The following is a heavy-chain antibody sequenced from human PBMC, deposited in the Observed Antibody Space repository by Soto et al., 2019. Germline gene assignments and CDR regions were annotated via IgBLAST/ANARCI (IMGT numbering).Heavy chain of an antibody. CDR2: ICNEGSKQ. J-gene: IGHJ5*02. D-gene: IGHD4-17*01. Sequence: QVQLVESGGGVVLPGRSLRLSCVAAGFTFSRYGMHWVRQAPGKGLEWVAVICNEGSKQVYDDSVTGRFTISRDNSKNTLYLEKDSLRDEDTSLYYCARDDDYEANAIDLWGQGTLVTVSS. CDR1: GFTFSRYG. V-gene: IGHV3-33*01. CDR3: ARDDDYEANAIDL.